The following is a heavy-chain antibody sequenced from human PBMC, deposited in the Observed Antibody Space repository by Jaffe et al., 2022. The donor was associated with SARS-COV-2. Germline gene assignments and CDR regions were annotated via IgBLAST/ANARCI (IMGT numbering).Heavy chain of an antibody. V-gene: IGHV4-59*01. J-gene: IGHJ4*02. D-gene: IGHD3-22*01. CDR3: ARLYYYDSSGYTPRPYYFDY. CDR1: GGSISSYY. CDR2: IYYSGST. Sequence: QVQLQESGPGLVKPSETLSLTCTVSGGSISSYYWSWIRQPPGKGLEWIGYIYYSGSTNYNPSLKSRVTISVDTSKNQFSLKLSSVTAADTAVYYCARLYYYDSSGYTPRPYYFDYWGQGTLVTVSS.